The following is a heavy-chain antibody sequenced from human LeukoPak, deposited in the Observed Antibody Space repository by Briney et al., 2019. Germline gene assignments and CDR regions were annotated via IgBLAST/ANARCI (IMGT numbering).Heavy chain of an antibody. V-gene: IGHV3-13*01. Sequence: QPGGSLRLSCAASGFTFSSYDMHWVRQATGKGLEWVSAIGTAGDTYYPGSVKGRFTISRENAKNSLYLQMNSLRAGDTAVYYCARLREIPVFGVVTKSTSYFDYWGQGTLVTVSS. CDR2: IGTAGDT. CDR3: ARLREIPVFGVVTKSTSYFDY. D-gene: IGHD3-3*01. CDR1: GFTFSSYD. J-gene: IGHJ4*02.